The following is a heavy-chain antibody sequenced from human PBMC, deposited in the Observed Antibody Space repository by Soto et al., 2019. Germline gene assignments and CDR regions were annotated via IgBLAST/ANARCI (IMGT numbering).Heavy chain of an antibody. V-gene: IGHV3-30-3*01. Sequence: QVQLVESGGGVVQPGRSLRLSCAASGFTFSSYAMHWVRQAPGKGLEWVAVISYDGSNKYYADSVKGRFTISRDNSKNTLYLQINSLRAEDTAVYYCARDSDWCQGTLVTVSS. CDR3: ARDSD. CDR1: GFTFSSYA. CDR2: ISYDGSNK. J-gene: IGHJ4*02.